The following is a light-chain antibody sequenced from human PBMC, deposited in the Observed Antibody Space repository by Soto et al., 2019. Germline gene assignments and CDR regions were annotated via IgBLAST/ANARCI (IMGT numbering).Light chain of an antibody. CDR2: EVV. CDR1: KNDIGVYDF. V-gene: IGLV2-8*01. Sequence: QSALTQPPSASGSAGQSVTISCTGTKNDIGVYDFVSWYQHHPGKAPRLIIYEVVQRPSGVPDRFSGSKSGNTASLTVSGLXAADEADYFCKSYAGSNTYVFGSGTKV. CDR3: KSYAGSNTYV. J-gene: IGLJ1*01.